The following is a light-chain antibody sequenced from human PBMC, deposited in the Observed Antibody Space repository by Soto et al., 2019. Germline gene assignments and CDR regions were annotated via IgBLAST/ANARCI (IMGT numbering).Light chain of an antibody. CDR3: QQRSNWPPSIT. CDR1: QYIGSA. Sequence: EVVLTQSPATLSVSPGDRATLSCRASQYIGSAVAWYHQRSGQAPRLLIFDASIRVPTTPARFSGSGSGTDFTLTISSLEPEDFAVYYCQQRSNWPPSITFGQGTRLEIK. CDR2: DAS. J-gene: IGKJ5*01. V-gene: IGKV3-11*01.